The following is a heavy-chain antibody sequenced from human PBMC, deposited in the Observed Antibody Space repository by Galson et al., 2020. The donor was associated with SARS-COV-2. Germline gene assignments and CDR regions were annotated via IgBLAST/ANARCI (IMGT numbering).Heavy chain of an antibody. D-gene: IGHD1-26*01. Sequence: GGSLRLSCAASGFTFEEHAMHWVRQVPGKGLEWVSGISWNSGSIVYVDSVKGRFTISRDNAKNSLYLQMNNLRAEDTALYYCVKDNRYYSGTYYSHAFDIWGQGTMGTVSS. J-gene: IGHJ3*02. V-gene: IGHV3-9*01. CDR2: ISWNSGSI. CDR3: VKDNRYYSGTYYSHAFDI. CDR1: GFTFEEHA.